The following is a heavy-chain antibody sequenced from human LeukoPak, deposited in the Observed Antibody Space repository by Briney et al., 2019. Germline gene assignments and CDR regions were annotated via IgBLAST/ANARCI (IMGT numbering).Heavy chain of an antibody. CDR1: GFTFSSYW. D-gene: IGHD3-22*01. Sequence: GGSLRLSCAASGFTFSSYWMSWVRQAPGKGLEWVANIKQDGSEKYYVDSVKGQFTISRDNAKNSLYLQMNSLRAEDTAVYYCASPGAYYYDSSGLDYWGQGTLVTVSS. CDR2: IKQDGSEK. V-gene: IGHV3-7*01. J-gene: IGHJ4*02. CDR3: ASPGAYYYDSSGLDY.